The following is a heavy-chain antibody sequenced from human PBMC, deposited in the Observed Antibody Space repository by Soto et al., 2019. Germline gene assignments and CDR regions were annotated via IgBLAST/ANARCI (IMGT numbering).Heavy chain of an antibody. D-gene: IGHD2-21*01. CDR2: INKDGSEK. V-gene: IGHV3-7*01. CDR3: VREIASRL. J-gene: IGHJ6*04. CDR1: GFTFTSYW. Sequence: EVQVVESWGGLVQPGGSLRLSCAASGFTFTSYWMTWVRQAPGRGLEWVANINKDGSEKSYVDSVKGRFTISRDNAKSSLYLQMNSLRADDTAVYYCVREIASRLWGKGTTVIVSS.